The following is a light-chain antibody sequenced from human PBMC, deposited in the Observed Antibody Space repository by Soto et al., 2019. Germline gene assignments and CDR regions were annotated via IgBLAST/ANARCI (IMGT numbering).Light chain of an antibody. CDR2: GAS. V-gene: IGKV1-39*01. Sequence: DVHMTQSPSFLSASVGDRVTITCRASQSISGFLNWYQQKPGKAPSLMIFGASNLESGVPSRFRGSGSGKDFTFTISGLQPEDFATNFCQQTLNTPYTFGQGNKL. CDR3: QQTLNTPYT. CDR1: QSISGF. J-gene: IGKJ2*01.